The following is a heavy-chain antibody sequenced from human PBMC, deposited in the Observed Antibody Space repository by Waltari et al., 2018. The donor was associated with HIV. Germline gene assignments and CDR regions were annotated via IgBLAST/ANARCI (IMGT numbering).Heavy chain of an antibody. CDR2: IIPIFGTS. Sequence: QVQLVQSGAEVKKPGSSVKVSCKASGGTFRTYAFSWVRQAPGQGLEWLGGIIPIFGTSIYAQNFQGRVTITADESTSTAYMELSSLRSEDTAVYYCSRMNEVAVAGTGFDAFDIWGQGTKVTVSS. CDR1: GGTFRTYA. V-gene: IGHV1-69*01. CDR3: SRMNEVAVAGTGFDAFDI. D-gene: IGHD6-13*01. J-gene: IGHJ3*02.